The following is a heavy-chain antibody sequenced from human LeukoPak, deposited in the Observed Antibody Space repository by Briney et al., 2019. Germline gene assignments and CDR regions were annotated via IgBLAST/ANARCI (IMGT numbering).Heavy chain of an antibody. CDR3: TRDAYNFNDFDY. Sequence: GGSLRLSCAVSEFTFSNYAMHWVRQPPGKGLEWVAVVSSHGNDGYYADSVRGRFTISRDYSKNTLYLQIDSLRLEDTAIYYCTRDAYNFNDFDYWGQGTLVTVSS. D-gene: IGHD5-24*01. J-gene: IGHJ4*02. CDR1: EFTFSNYA. V-gene: IGHV3-30*17. CDR2: VSSHGNDG.